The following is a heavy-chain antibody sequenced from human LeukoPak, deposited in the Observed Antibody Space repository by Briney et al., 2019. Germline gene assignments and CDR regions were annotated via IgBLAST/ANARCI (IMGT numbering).Heavy chain of an antibody. CDR1: GGSFSGYY. D-gene: IGHD2-15*01. Sequence: SETLSLTCAVYGGSFSGYYWSWIRQPPGKGLEWIGEINHSGSTNYKPSLKSRVTISVDTSKNQFSLKLSSVTAADTAVYYCARGAAGARDFDYWGQGTLVTVSS. CDR3: ARGAAGARDFDY. J-gene: IGHJ4*02. V-gene: IGHV4-34*01. CDR2: INHSGST.